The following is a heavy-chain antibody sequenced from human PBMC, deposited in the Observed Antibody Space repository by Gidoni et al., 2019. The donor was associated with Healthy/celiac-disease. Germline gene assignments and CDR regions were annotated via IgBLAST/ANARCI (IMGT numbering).Heavy chain of an antibody. V-gene: IGHV3-9*01. J-gene: IGHJ6*02. D-gene: IGHD6-13*01. CDR1: VFTFDDYA. CDR3: AKDIGSSSWYDYYYYGMDV. CDR2: ISGNSGSI. Sequence: EVQLVESGGGLIQPGRSLRLSCAASVFTFDDYAMHWVRQAPGKGLEWVSGISGNSGSIGYADSVKGRFTISRDNAKNSLYLQMNSLRAEDTALYYCAKDIGSSSWYDYYYYGMDVWGQGTTVTVSS.